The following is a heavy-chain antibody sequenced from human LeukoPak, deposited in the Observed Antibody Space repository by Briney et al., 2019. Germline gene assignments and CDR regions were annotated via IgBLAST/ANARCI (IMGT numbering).Heavy chain of an antibody. V-gene: IGHV4-59*01. CDR2: VYDRDWSGDSDSETDYENT. CDR3: ARWVTSFFYR. J-gene: IGHJ5*02. CDR1: GGSIGSFY. Sequence: SETLSLTCTISGGSIGSFYWSWIRQPPGRDLEWIGYVYDRDWSGDSDSETDYENTNYNPSLKSRVTISLDTSKKQVSLNLRTVSTGHRAVYLWARWVTSFFYRCGQGDPVAVSS. D-gene: IGHD2-21*02.